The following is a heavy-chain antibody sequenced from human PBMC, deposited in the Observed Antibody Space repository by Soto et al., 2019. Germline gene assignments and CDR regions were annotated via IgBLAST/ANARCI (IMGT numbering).Heavy chain of an antibody. V-gene: IGHV4-59*01. CDR3: AREMGYCTTTSCHAGPLFYYMDV. D-gene: IGHD2-2*01. Sequence: QVQLQESGPGLVKPSETLSLTCTVFGGSISSYHWSWIRQPPGKGLEWIGEVYNSGTTNYNPSLKNRVTISADTSKNPLSLSLSSVTAADTAVYFCAREMGYCTTTSCHAGPLFYYMDVWGKGTTVTVSS. CDR2: VYNSGTT. CDR1: GGSISSYH. J-gene: IGHJ6*03.